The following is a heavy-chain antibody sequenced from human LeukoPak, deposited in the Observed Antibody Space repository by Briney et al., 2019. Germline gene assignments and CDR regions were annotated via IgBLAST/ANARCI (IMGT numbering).Heavy chain of an antibody. Sequence: SETLSLTCTVSGGSISSGGYYWSWIRQHPGTGLEWIGYIYYSGSTYYNPSLKSRVTISVDTSKNQFSLKLSSVTAADTAVYYCARDFRGAGPFDYWGQGTLVTVSS. CDR3: ARDFRGAGPFDY. CDR2: IYYSGST. D-gene: IGHD3-10*01. CDR1: GGSISSGGYY. V-gene: IGHV4-31*03. J-gene: IGHJ4*02.